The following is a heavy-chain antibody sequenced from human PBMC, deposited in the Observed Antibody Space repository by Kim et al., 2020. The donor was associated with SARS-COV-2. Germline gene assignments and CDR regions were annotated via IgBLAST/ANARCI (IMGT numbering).Heavy chain of an antibody. J-gene: IGHJ6*02. CDR1: GGSIYSGGYY. CDR3: ARGDYYDSSGPYGMDV. CDR2: IYYNDNT. V-gene: IGHV4-31*03. Sequence: SETLSLTCTVSGGSIYSGGYYWNWIRQHPGKGLEWIGYIYYNDNTYYNPSLMSRVTISVDTSENQFSLKLRSVTAADTAVYYCARGDYYDSSGPYGMDVWGQGTTVTVSS. D-gene: IGHD3-22*01.